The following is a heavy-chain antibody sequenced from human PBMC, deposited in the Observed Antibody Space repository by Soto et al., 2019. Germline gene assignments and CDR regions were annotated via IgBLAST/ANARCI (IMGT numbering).Heavy chain of an antibody. D-gene: IGHD4-17*01. V-gene: IGHV4-31*03. CDR2: IYYSGST. Sequence: SETLSLTCTVSGGSISSGGYYWSWIRQHPGKGLEWIGYIYYSGSTYYNPSLKSRVTISVDTSKNQFSLKLSSVTAADTAVYYCARVTVTTGYYYYMDVWGKGTTVTVSS. J-gene: IGHJ6*03. CDR3: ARVTVTTGYYYYMDV. CDR1: GGSISSGGYY.